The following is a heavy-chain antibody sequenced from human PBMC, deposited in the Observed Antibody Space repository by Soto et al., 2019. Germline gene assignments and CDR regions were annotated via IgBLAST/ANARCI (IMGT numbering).Heavy chain of an antibody. CDR3: ARLYMALDY. Sequence: QVQLQESGPGLVKPSETLSLICTVSGDSINSSDYHWGGIRQPPGKGLEWIGSLYDLGGMNSNPSIKSGVIISVDTPGSQSTLKLRSVAAADTAVYYCARLYMALDYWGQGSLVTVSS. D-gene: IGHD3-10*01. CDR2: LYDLGGM. CDR1: GDSINSSDYH. J-gene: IGHJ4*02. V-gene: IGHV4-39*01.